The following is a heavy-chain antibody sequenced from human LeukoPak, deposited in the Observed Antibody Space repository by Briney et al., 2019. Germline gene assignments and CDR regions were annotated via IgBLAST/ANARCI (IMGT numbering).Heavy chain of an antibody. CDR1: GYTFTGYY. Sequence: ASVKVSCKASGYTFTGYYMHWVRQAPGQGLEWMGWINPNSGGTNYAQKFQGRVTMTRDTSISTAYMELSRLRSDDTAVYYCARVLGFGELYDFDYWGQGTLVTVSS. V-gene: IGHV1-2*02. CDR3: ARVLGFGELYDFDY. CDR2: INPNSGGT. D-gene: IGHD3-10*01. J-gene: IGHJ4*02.